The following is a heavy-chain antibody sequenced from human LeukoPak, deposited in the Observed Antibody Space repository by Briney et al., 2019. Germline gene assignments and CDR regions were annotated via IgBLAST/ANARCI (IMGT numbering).Heavy chain of an antibody. CDR2: IGSGSSTL. J-gene: IGHJ4*02. CDR3: ARARGGRTYSETGGYPVFDN. V-gene: IGHV3-48*04. CDR1: GFTFSTYS. Sequence: GGSLSLSCAASGFTFSTYSMNWVRQAPGKGLEGVSYIGSGSSTLYYADSVKGRFTISRDNAKNSLYLQMNSLRAEDTAVYYCARARGGRTYSETGGYPVFDNWGQGTLVTVSS. D-gene: IGHD2-8*02.